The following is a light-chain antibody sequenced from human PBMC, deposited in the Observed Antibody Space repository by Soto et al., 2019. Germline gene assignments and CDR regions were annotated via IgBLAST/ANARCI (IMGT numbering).Light chain of an antibody. CDR2: GAS. V-gene: IGKV3-20*01. Sequence: EIVLTQSPGTLSLSPGERATLSCRASQSVSSNLAWYQQKPGQAPRLLIYGASSRATGIPDRFSGSGSGTDFTLTIRRLEPEDFAVYYCQQYGSSYPWTFGQGTKVDIK. J-gene: IGKJ1*01. CDR3: QQYGSSYPWT. CDR1: QSVSSN.